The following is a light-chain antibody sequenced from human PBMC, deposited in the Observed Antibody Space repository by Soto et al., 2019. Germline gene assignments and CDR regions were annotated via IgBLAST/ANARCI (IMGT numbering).Light chain of an antibody. Sequence: EIVLTQSPATLSLSPGERATLSCRASENLYTYLAWYQQKPGQAPRLLIYDTSRWATDIPVRFSGSGSGTDYTLPISSLQPEDFAVYYCQEHGNWPRRTFGPGTTVDI. CDR1: ENLYTY. CDR3: QEHGNWPRRT. V-gene: IGKV3-11*01. CDR2: DTS. J-gene: IGKJ3*01.